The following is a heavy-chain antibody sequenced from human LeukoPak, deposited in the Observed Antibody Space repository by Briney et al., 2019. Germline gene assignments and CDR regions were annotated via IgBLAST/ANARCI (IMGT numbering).Heavy chain of an antibody. D-gene: IGHD3-10*02. V-gene: IGHV3-30*02. CDR3: AELGITMIGGV. CDR2: IQFDGSDN. J-gene: IGHJ6*04. CDR1: GFTFSSYN. Sequence: GGSLRLSCAASGFTFSSYNMHWVRQAPGKGLEWVAYIQFDGSDNSYADSVKGRFTISRDNAKNSLYLQMNSLRAEDTAVYYCAELGITMIGGVWGKGTTVTISS.